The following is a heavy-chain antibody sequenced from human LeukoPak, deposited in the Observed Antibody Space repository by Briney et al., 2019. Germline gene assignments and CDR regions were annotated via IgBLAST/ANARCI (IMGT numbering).Heavy chain of an antibody. Sequence: PSETLSLTCTVSGGSISSGDYYWSWIRQPPGKGLEWIGYIYYSGSTYYNPPLKSRVTISVDTSKNQFSLKLSSVTAADTAVYYCARVDFPAAGLRYYFDYWGQGTLVTVSS. CDR3: ARVDFPAAGLRYYFDY. CDR1: GGSISSGDYY. J-gene: IGHJ4*02. V-gene: IGHV4-30-4*01. CDR2: IYYSGST. D-gene: IGHD6-13*01.